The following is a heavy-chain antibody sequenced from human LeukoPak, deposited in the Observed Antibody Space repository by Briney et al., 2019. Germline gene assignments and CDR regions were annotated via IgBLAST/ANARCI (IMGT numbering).Heavy chain of an antibody. J-gene: IGHJ4*02. V-gene: IGHV4-59*12. CDR1: GGSISSYY. CDR2: IYYSGST. Sequence: SETLSLTCTVSGGSISSYYWSWIRQPPGKGLEWIGYIYYSGSTNYNPSLKSRVTISVDTSKNQFSLKLSSVTAADTAVYYCARDRYSSGGTFDYWGQGTLVTVSS. D-gene: IGHD6-19*01. CDR3: ARDRYSSGGTFDY.